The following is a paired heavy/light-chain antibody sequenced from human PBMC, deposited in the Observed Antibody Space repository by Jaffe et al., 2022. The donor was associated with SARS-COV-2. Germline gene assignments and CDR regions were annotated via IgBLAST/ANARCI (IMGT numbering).Light chain of an antibody. CDR1: QGIDSY. CDR3: QQLNSYSYT. J-gene: IGKJ2*01. CDR2: AAS. Sequence: DIQLTQSPSFLSASVGDRVTISCRASQGIDSYLAWYQQKPGKAPKLLIYAASTLQSGVPSRFSGSGSGTEFTLTISSLQPEDFATYYCQQLNSYSYTFGQGTKLEIK. V-gene: IGKV1-9*01.
Heavy chain of an antibody. Sequence: QVQLQESGPGLVKPSGTLSLTCAVSGGSVSSDNWWTWVRQPPGKGLEWIGEISHSGSTNYKPSLKSRVTISVDKSKNQFSLELSSVTAADTAVYYCARFTGGNNGFDIWGQGTMVTVSS. V-gene: IGHV4-4*02. CDR3: ARFTGGNNGFDI. CDR1: GGSVSSDNW. D-gene: IGHD2-8*02. J-gene: IGHJ3*02. CDR2: ISHSGST.